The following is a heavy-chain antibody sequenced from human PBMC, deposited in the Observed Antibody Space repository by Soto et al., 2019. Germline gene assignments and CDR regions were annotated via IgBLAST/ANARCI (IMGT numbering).Heavy chain of an antibody. CDR2: IFHSGST. D-gene: IGHD6-13*01. CDR1: GGSITSGGFY. Sequence: QVQLQESGPGLVKPSQTLSLTCSVSGGSITSGGFYWSWIRQHPEKGLEWIAYIFHSGSTDFNPSLKGRIIISADTSKNQFSLNLTSVTAADTAVYYCVRGGIAGNWFDPWGQGTLVTVSS. J-gene: IGHJ5*02. CDR3: VRGGIAGNWFDP. V-gene: IGHV4-31*03.